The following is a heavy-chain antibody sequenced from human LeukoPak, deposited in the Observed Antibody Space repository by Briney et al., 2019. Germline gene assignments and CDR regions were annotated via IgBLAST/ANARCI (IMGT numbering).Heavy chain of an antibody. D-gene: IGHD3-10*01. CDR3: ARGGITMVRGVTVLHKNWFDP. Sequence: GGYLRLSCAASGFTVSSNYMSWVRQAPGKGLEWVSVIYSGGSTYYADSVKGRFTISRDNSKNTLYLQMNSLRAEDTAVYYCARGGITMVRGVTVLHKNWFDPWGQGTLVTVSS. CDR1: GFTVSSNY. CDR2: IYSGGST. V-gene: IGHV3-66*01. J-gene: IGHJ5*02.